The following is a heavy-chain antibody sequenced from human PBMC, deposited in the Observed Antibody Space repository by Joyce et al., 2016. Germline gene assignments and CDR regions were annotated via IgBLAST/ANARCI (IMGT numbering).Heavy chain of an antibody. CDR3: AKDLAISVTAFDY. V-gene: IGHV1-18*01. D-gene: IGHD2-21*02. CDR2: VRPYNGNT. J-gene: IGHJ4*02. CDR1: GYTFTNYG. Sequence: RLVQSGAEVKKPGASVKVSCKASGYTFTNYGISWVRQAPGKGLEWMGWVRPYNGNTNYAQKVQGRVTMTTDTSTSTAYMELRSLRSDDTAVYYCAKDLAISVTAFDYWGQGTLVTVSS.